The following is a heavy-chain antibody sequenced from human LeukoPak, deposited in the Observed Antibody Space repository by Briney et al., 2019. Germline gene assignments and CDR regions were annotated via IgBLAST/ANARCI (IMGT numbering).Heavy chain of an antibody. D-gene: IGHD4-17*01. CDR1: GFTSSTYS. V-gene: IGHV3-48*04. J-gene: IGHJ5*01. CDR3: ARDDFGDYLGWFDS. Sequence: GGSLRLSCAASGFTSSTYSMNWVRQAPGKGLEWVSYISSTSSTVHYADSVKGRFTVSRDNAKNSLFLRMNSLRAEDTAVYYCARDDFGDYLGWFDSWGQGTLVTVSS. CDR2: ISSTSSTV.